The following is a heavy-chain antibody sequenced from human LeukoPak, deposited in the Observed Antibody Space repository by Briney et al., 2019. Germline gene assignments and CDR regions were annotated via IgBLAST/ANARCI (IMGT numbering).Heavy chain of an antibody. D-gene: IGHD3-3*01. CDR2: IYYSGST. Sequence: SETLSLTCTVSGGSISSYYWSWIRQPPGKGLEWIGYIYYSGSTNYVPSLKSRVTISVDTSKNQFSLKLSSVTAADTAVYYCARAGGFFSPFGYWGQGTLVTVSS. CDR1: GGSISSYY. J-gene: IGHJ4*02. CDR3: ARAGGFFSPFGY. V-gene: IGHV4-59*12.